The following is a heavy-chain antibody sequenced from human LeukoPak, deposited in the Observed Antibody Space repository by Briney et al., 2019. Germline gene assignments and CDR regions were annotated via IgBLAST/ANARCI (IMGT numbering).Heavy chain of an antibody. CDR2: IWYDGSNK. CDR1: GFTFSSYG. D-gene: IGHD2-2*03. J-gene: IGHJ6*02. CDR3: ARASLDIVVVPAAPLPYYYYGMDV. Sequence: GGSLRLSCAASGFTFSSYGMHWVRQAPGKGLEWVAVIWYDGSNKYYADSVKGRFTISRDNSKNTLYLQMNSLRAEDTAVYYCARASLDIVVVPAAPLPYYYYGMDVWGQGTTVTVSS. V-gene: IGHV3-33*01.